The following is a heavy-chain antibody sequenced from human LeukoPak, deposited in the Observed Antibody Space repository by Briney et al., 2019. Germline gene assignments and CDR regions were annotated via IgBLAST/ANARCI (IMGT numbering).Heavy chain of an antibody. CDR1: GFTFSSYW. V-gene: IGHV3-7*05. CDR3: ARDWSCDY. CDR2: IRQDGSET. J-gene: IGHJ4*02. Sequence: GGSLRLSCAASGFTFSSYWMSWVRQAPGKGLEWVATIRQDGSETYYVDSVKGRFTISRANAKNSLFLQMNSLRADDTAVFYCARDWSCDYWGQGALVTVSS. D-gene: IGHD3-3*01.